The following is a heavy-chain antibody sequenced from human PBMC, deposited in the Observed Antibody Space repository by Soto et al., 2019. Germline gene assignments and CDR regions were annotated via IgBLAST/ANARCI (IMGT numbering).Heavy chain of an antibody. D-gene: IGHD2-15*01. V-gene: IGHV3-30-3*01. CDR1: GFTFSSYA. CDR2: ISYDGSNK. Sequence: GGSLRLSCAASGFTFSSYAMHWVRQAPGKGLEWVAVISYDGSNKYYADSVKGRFTISRDNSKNTLYLQMNSLRAEDTAVYYCARDLGGGSPTDYYYYYGMHVWGQGTTVTVSS. J-gene: IGHJ6*02. CDR3: ARDLGGGSPTDYYYYYGMHV.